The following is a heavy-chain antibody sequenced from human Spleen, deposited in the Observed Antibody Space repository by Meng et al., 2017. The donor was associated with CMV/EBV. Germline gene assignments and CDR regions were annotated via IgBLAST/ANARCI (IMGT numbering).Heavy chain of an antibody. CDR2: LSAYNGNT. V-gene: IGHV1-18*01. CDR1: GYHFSSYG. Sequence: ASVKVSCKASGYHFSSYGITWVRQAPGQGLEWMGWLSAYNGNTNYAQKLRGRVTMTTDRSITTAYMELSRLTSDDTAVYFCANAALLGSYSVDVWGQGTAVTVSS. CDR3: ANAALLGSYSVDV. J-gene: IGHJ6*02. D-gene: IGHD3-16*01.